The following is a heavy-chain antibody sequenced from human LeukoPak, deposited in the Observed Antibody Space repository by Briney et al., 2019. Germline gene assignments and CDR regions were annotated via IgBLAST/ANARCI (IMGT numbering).Heavy chain of an antibody. V-gene: IGHV4-39*07. J-gene: IGHJ5*02. CDR3: ARVGNPLVTVFAWFDP. CDR2: IYYSGST. D-gene: IGHD3-3*01. Sequence: PSETLSLTCTVSGGSISSSSYYWGWIRQPPGKGLEWIGSIYYSGSTNYNPSPKSRVTISVDTSKNQFSLKLSSVTAADTAVYYCARVGNPLVTVFAWFDPWGQGTLVTVSS. CDR1: GGSISSSSYY.